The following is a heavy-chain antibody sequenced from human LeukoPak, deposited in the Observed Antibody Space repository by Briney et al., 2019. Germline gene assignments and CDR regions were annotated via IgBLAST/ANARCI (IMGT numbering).Heavy chain of an antibody. V-gene: IGHV3-21*01. CDR3: ARDWPTIAAAGTIPEYFQH. D-gene: IGHD6-13*01. CDR1: GFTFSSYS. CDR2: ISSSSSYI. J-gene: IGHJ1*01. Sequence: GGSLRLSCAASGFTFSSYSMNWVRQAPGKGLEWVSSISSSSSYIYYADSVKGRFTISRDNAKNSLYLQMNSLRAEDTAVYYCARDWPTIAAAGTIPEYFQHWGQGTLVTVSS.